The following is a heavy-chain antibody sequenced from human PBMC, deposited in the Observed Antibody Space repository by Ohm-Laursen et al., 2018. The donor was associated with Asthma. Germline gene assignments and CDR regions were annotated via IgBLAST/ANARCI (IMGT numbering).Heavy chain of an antibody. D-gene: IGHD4-23*01. V-gene: IGHV3-23*01. J-gene: IGHJ6*02. CDR1: GFTFSSYA. Sequence: SLRLSCAASGFTFSSYAMSWVRQAPGKGLEWVSAISGSGGSTYYADSVKGRFTISRDNSKNTLYLQMNSLRAEDTAVYYCAKGGGNNYYYYGMDVWGQGTTVTVSS. CDR3: AKGGGNNYYYYGMDV. CDR2: ISGSGGST.